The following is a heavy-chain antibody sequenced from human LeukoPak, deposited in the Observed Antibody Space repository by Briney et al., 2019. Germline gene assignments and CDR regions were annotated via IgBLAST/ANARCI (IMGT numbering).Heavy chain of an antibody. V-gene: IGHV3-43D*04. J-gene: IGHJ4*02. CDR3: AKDRSLDGYNAFFDY. D-gene: IGHD5-24*01. CDR2: ISWDGFTT. CDR1: GFTFDDYA. Sequence: GGFLRLSCVASGFTFDDYAMHWVRQAPGKGLEWVSLISWDGFTTYYADSVKGRFTISRDSSKNSLYLQMNSLRTEDTALYYCAKDRSLDGYNAFFDYWGQGTLVTVSS.